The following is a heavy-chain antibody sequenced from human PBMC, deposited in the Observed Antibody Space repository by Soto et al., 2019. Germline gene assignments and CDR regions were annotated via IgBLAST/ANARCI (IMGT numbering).Heavy chain of an antibody. D-gene: IGHD1-1*01. Sequence: EVQLLESGGGLVQPGESLRLSCAASGFTFTNYALSWVRQAPEKGLEWLSSISGRGGDSYYADSVKGRFTISRDNSKNTLYLQMNSLSADDTALYYCARDDSDAFDIWGQGTRVAVSS. CDR1: GFTFTNYA. J-gene: IGHJ3*02. V-gene: IGHV3-23*01. CDR2: ISGRGGDS. CDR3: ARDDSDAFDI.